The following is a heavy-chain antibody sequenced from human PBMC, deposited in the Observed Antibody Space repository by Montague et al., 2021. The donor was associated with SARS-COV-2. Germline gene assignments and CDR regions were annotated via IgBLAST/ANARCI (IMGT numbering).Heavy chain of an antibody. CDR2: IYHNGST. V-gene: IGHV4-59*01. D-gene: IGHD4-23*01. J-gene: IGHJ6*02. Sequence: SETLSLTRTVSGGSISSYYWTWIRQHPGKGLESIGYIYHNGSTKYNPSLKSRVTISVDTSKNQFSLKLSSVSVADTAVYYCARGGGNSAGYYNYTMDVWGQGTTVTVFS. CDR3: ARGGGNSAGYYNYTMDV. CDR1: GGSISSYY.